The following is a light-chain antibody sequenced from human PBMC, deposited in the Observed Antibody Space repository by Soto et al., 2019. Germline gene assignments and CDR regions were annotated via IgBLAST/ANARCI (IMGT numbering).Light chain of an antibody. CDR1: QSISSW. V-gene: IGKV1-5*01. CDR3: QQYNSYPWT. CDR2: DAS. J-gene: IGKJ1*01. Sequence: DIQRTQKPCTLSASRKSRVLSGCRASQSISSWLAWYQQKPGKAPKLLIYDASSLESGVPSRFSGSGSGTEFTLTISSLQPDDFATYNCQQYNSYPWTFGQGTKVDIK.